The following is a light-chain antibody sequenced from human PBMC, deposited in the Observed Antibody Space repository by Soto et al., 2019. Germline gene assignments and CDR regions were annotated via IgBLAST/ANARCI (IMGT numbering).Light chain of an antibody. V-gene: IGKV1-9*01. CDR3: QQLNSYPYT. CDR2: GAS. J-gene: IGKJ2*01. Sequence: DIQLTQSPSFVSASVGDRVTITCRASQGFNSYLAWYQQKPGKAPKLLIYGASTLQSGVPSRFSGSGSGTEFTLTISSLQPEVFATYYCQQLNSYPYTFGPGTKLEIK. CDR1: QGFNSY.